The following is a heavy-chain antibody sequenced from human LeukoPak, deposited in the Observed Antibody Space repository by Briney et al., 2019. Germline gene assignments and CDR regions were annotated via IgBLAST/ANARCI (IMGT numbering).Heavy chain of an antibody. CDR2: ISGSGDNT. V-gene: IGHV3-23*01. J-gene: IGHJ4*02. Sequence: GGSWRLSCAASGFTFSSYAMSWFRQAPGKGLEWVSGISGSGDNTYYADSVKGRFTISRDNSKNTLYVQVNSLGTEDTAAYYCAKGSYYDSSGSFYFDYWGQGTLVTVSS. D-gene: IGHD3-22*01. CDR3: AKGSYYDSSGSFYFDY. CDR1: GFTFSSYA.